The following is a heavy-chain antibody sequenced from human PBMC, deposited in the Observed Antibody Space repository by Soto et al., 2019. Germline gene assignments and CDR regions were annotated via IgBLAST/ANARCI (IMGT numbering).Heavy chain of an antibody. D-gene: IGHD3-10*01. CDR1: GYSFTSYW. J-gene: IGHJ6*02. CDR2: IDPSDSYT. CDR3: ARHYYGSGSSVYYYYGMDV. V-gene: IGHV5-10-1*01. Sequence: GESLKISCKGSGYSFTSYWISWVRQMPGKGLEWMGRIDPSDSYTNYSPSFQGHVTISADKSISTAYLQWSSLKASDTAMYFCARHYYGSGSSVYYYYGMDVWGQGTTVTVSS.